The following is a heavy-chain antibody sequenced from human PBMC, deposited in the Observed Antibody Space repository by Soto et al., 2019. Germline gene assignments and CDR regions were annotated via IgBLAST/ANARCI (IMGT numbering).Heavy chain of an antibody. V-gene: IGHV5-51*01. Sequence: RGESLKISCEGSGYSSTNYWIGWVRQMPGKGPEWLGIVYPRDSDTRYSPSFQGPVTISADKSISTAYLQWSSLKASDTAMYYCATLYYYDHQGPMDVWGQGTTVTVSS. CDR2: VYPRDSDT. D-gene: IGHD3-22*01. CDR3: ATLYYYDHQGPMDV. J-gene: IGHJ6*02. CDR1: GYSSTNYW.